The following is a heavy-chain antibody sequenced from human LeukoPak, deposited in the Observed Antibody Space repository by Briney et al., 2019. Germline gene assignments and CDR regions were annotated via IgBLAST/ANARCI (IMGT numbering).Heavy chain of an antibody. CDR2: IYTSGST. Sequence: SETLSLTCTVSGGSISSRSYYWGWIRQPPGKGLEWIGRIYTSGSTDYNPSLKSRVTISRDTSKNEFSLKLSSVTAADTAVYYCARGSPPAHCSGGSCYFDHWGQGTLVTVSS. D-gene: IGHD2-15*01. CDR1: GGSISSRSYY. CDR3: ARGSPPAHCSGGSCYFDH. V-gene: IGHV4-39*07. J-gene: IGHJ4*02.